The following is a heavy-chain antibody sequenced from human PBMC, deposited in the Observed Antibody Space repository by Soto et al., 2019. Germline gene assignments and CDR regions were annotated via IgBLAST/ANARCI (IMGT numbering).Heavy chain of an antibody. CDR3: AIDNCISASWYRLYNWFGA. V-gene: IGHV3-64*04. D-gene: IGHD2-2*01. Sequence: PGGSLRLSCAASGFTFISYAMHWVRQAPGKGLEYVSAITSNGGSKYYADSVKGRFTISRDNSKNTLYLQMNNLRAEDTAVYYCAIDNCISASWYRLYNWFGAWGQGTLVTDSS. J-gene: IGHJ5*02. CDR1: GFTFISYA. CDR2: ITSNGGSK.